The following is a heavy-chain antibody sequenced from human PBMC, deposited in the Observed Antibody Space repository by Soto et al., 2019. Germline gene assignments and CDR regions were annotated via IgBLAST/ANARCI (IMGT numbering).Heavy chain of an antibody. V-gene: IGHV4-59*08. CDR2: IYYSGST. CDR3: ARGRYGDWTNFDY. CDR1: DGSISSYY. J-gene: IGHJ4*02. D-gene: IGHD4-17*01. Sequence: SETLSLTCTVSDGSISSYYWSWIRQPPGKGLEWIGYIYYSGSTNYNPSLKSRVTISVDTSKNQFSLKLSSVTAADTAVYYCARGRYGDWTNFDYWGQGTLVTVSS.